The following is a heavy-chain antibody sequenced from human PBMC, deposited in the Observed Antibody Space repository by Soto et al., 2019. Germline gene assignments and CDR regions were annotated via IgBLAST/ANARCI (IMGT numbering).Heavy chain of an antibody. Sequence: QVQLVQSGAEVKKPGASVKVSCKASGYTFTAYYMHWLRQAPGQGLEWMGWINPNSGGTNYAPRFQGRVTVTNDTAISTAYMKLSSLGSDDTAVYYCARGDFDRSGNYNAGWFAPWGQGTLVTVSS. J-gene: IGHJ5*02. D-gene: IGHD3-22*01. CDR2: INPNSGGT. CDR3: ARGDFDRSGNYNAGWFAP. V-gene: IGHV1-2*02. CDR1: GYTFTAYY.